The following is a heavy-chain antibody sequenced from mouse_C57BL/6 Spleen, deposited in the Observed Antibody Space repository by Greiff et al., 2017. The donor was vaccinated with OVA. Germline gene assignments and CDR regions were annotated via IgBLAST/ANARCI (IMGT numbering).Heavy chain of an antibody. J-gene: IGHJ2*01. CDR3: ARQGYDYDGYFDY. D-gene: IGHD2-4*01. CDR2: ISSGGSYT. CDR1: GFTFSSYG. V-gene: IGHV5-6*01. Sequence: EVKLVESGGDLVKPGGSLKLSCAASGFTFSSYGMSWVRQTPDKRLEWVATISSGGSYTYYPDSVKGRFTISRDNAKNTQYLQMSSLKSEDTAMYYCARQGYDYDGYFDYWGQGTTLTVSS.